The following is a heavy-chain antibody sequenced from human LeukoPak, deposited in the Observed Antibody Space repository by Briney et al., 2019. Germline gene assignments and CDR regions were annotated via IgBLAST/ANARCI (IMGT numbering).Heavy chain of an antibody. D-gene: IGHD2-15*01. CDR2: ISSSGNYI. V-gene: IGHV3-21*01. CDR3: AGTRYCSSSSCHIAFDI. Sequence: GGSLRLSCAASGFTFSSYSMNWVRQAPGKGLEWVSSISSSGNYIDYADSVKGRFTISRDTARNSLYLQMNGLRAEDTAVYYCAGTRYCSSSSCHIAFDIWGQGTVVTVSS. CDR1: GFTFSSYS. J-gene: IGHJ3*02.